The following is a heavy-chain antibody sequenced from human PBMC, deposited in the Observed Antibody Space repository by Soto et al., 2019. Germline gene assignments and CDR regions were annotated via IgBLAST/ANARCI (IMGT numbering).Heavy chain of an antibody. CDR2: INPNSGGT. CDR1: GYTFTGYY. J-gene: IGHJ2*01. V-gene: IGHV1-2*04. Sequence: QVQLVQSGAEVKKPGASVKVSCKASGYTFTGYYMHWVRQAPGQGLEWMGWINPNSGGTNYAQKVQGWGTMTRDTSISTAYMELSRLRSDDTAVYYCARGMVGAGWYFDLWGRGTLVTVSS. CDR3: ARGMVGAGWYFDL. D-gene: IGHD2-15*01.